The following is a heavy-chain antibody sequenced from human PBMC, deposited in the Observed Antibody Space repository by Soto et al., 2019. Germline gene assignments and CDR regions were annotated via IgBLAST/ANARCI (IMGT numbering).Heavy chain of an antibody. CDR1: GNTFTSYD. CDR3: ARGRASGSYYLLDY. Sequence: ASVKVSCKASGNTFTSYDSNWVRQATGHGLEWMGWINPNSGNIGYAQKFQGRVTMTRDTAIRTAYMEVSRLRSDDTAVYYCARGRASGSYYLLDYLGQGTLLTVSS. V-gene: IGHV1-8*01. D-gene: IGHD3-10*01. CDR2: INPNSGNI. J-gene: IGHJ4*02.